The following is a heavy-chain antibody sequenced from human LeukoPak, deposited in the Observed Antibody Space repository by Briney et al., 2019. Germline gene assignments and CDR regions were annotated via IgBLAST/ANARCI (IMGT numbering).Heavy chain of an antibody. V-gene: IGHV3-53*05. Sequence: GGSLRLSCAASGFTVSTNYMSWVRQAPGKGLEWVSVIYSDGRTYYADSVKSRFTISRDNSKNTLYLQMNSLRAEDTAVYYCAKAEGGYYYYGMDVWGQGTTVTVSS. CDR1: GFTVSTNY. CDR3: AKAEGGYYYYGMDV. D-gene: IGHD1-14*01. J-gene: IGHJ6*02. CDR2: IYSDGRT.